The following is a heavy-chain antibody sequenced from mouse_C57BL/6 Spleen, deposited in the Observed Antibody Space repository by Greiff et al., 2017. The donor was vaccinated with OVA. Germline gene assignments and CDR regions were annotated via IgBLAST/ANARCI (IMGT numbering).Heavy chain of an antibody. CDR1: GYSITSGYY. J-gene: IGHJ2*01. Sequence: EVQLQESGPGLVKPSQSLSLTCSVPGYSITSGYYWNWIRQFPGNKLEWMGYISYDGSNNSNQSLKNRITITRDTSKNQFFLKLNSVTTEDTATYYCAGLYSYCDYWGQGTTLTVSS. V-gene: IGHV3-6*01. CDR2: ISYDGSN. CDR3: AGLYSYCDY. D-gene: IGHD2-1*01.